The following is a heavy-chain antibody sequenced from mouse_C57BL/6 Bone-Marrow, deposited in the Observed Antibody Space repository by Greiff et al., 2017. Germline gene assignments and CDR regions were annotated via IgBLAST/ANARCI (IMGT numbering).Heavy chain of an antibody. V-gene: IGHV1-7*01. CDR2: INPSSGYT. CDR1: GYTFTSYW. J-gene: IGHJ3*01. CDR3: AKEGRLRRAWFAY. D-gene: IGHD2-4*01. Sequence: QVQLQQSGAELAKPGASVTLSCKASGYTFTSYWLHWVKQRPGQGLEWIGYINPSSGYTKYTQKFKDKATLTADKSSSTAYMQLSSLTYEDSAVCYCAKEGRLRRAWFAYWGQGTLVTGSA.